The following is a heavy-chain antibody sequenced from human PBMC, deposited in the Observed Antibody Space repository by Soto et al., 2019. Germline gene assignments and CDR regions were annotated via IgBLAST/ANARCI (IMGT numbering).Heavy chain of an antibody. CDR2: IIPIFGTA. CDR3: ARDSKPYSSSWGYYYYGMDV. CDR1: GGTFSSYA. D-gene: IGHD6-13*01. J-gene: IGHJ6*02. V-gene: IGHV1-69*01. Sequence: QVQLVQSGAEVTKPGSSVKVSCKASGGTFSSYAISWVRQAPGQGLEWMGGIIPIFGTANYAQKFQGRVTITADESTSTAYMELSSLRSEDTAVYYCARDSKPYSSSWGYYYYGMDVWGQGTTVTVSS.